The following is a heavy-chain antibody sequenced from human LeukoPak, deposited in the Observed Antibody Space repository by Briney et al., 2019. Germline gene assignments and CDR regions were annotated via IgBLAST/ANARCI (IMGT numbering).Heavy chain of an antibody. J-gene: IGHJ4*02. CDR2: ISGSGGST. CDR1: GFTFSSYA. Sequence: GGSLRLSCAASGFTFSSYAMSWVRQAPGKGLEWVSAISGSGGSTYYADSVMGRFTISRHNSRNTLYLQMNSLRAEDTAVYYCARVDTVMAYYFDLWGQGTLVTVSS. CDR3: ARVDTVMAYYFDL. V-gene: IGHV3-23*01. D-gene: IGHD5-18*01.